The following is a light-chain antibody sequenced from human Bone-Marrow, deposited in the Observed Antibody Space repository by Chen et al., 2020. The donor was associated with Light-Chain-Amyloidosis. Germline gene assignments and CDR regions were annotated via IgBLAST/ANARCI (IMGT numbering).Light chain of an antibody. CDR3: CSYTSIKTVV. J-gene: IGLJ1*01. Sequence: QSALTQPASVSGSPGQAITIPCTGTSSDIGASNYVSWYQQHPGKVPKLMIYDVSNRPSGVSNRFSGFKSGNTAFLAISGLQAEDEADYYCCSYTSIKTVVFGTGTKVTVL. CDR2: DVS. CDR1: SSDIGASNY. V-gene: IGLV2-14*03.